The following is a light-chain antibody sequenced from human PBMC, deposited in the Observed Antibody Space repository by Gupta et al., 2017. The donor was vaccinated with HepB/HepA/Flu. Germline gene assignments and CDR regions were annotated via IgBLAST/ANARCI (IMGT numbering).Light chain of an antibody. Sequence: QSALTQPASVFGSPGQSITISGTGTSSDAGGYNYISWYQQHPGKAPKLMIYDVSNRPAGVSNRFSGSKSGNTASLTISRLQAEDEADYYCSSYTSSSTYVVFGGGTKLTVL. CDR1: SSDAGGYNY. CDR2: DVS. J-gene: IGLJ2*01. V-gene: IGLV2-14*01. CDR3: SSYTSSSTYVV.